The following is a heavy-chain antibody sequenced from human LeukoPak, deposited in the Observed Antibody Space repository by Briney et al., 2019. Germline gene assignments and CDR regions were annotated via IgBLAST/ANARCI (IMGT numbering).Heavy chain of an antibody. J-gene: IGHJ3*02. CDR1: GFTLTSYA. V-gene: IGHV3-23*01. D-gene: IGHD2-21*01. CDR2: ISHSGSI. Sequence: PGGSLRLSCAASGFTLTSYAMNWVRQAPGKGLEWVSSISHSGSISYADSVKGRFTISRDNSKNTLYLQMSSLRAEDTAIYYCAKELTERWVIDAFDIWGQGTVVTVSS. CDR3: AKELTERWVIDAFDI.